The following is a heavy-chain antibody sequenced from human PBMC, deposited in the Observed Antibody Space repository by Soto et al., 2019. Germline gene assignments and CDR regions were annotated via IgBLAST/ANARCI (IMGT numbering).Heavy chain of an antibody. CDR1: GGSISSGGYY. CDR3: AQYSSSYFDY. V-gene: IGHV4-31*03. CDR2: IYYSGST. Sequence: SETLSLTCTVSGGSISSGGYYWSWIRQHPGRGLEWIGYIYYSGSTYYNPSLKSRVTISVDTSKNQFSLKLSSVTAADTAVYYCAQYSSSYFDYWGQGTLVTVSS. J-gene: IGHJ4*02. D-gene: IGHD6-6*01.